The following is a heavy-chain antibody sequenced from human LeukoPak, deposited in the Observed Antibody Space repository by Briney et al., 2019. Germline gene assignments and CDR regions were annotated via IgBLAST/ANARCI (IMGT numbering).Heavy chain of an antibody. V-gene: IGHV3-23*01. Sequence: GGYLRLSCAASGFTFSSYAMSWVRQAPGKGLEWVSAISGSGGSTYYADSVKGRFTISRDNSKNTLYLQMNSLRAEDTAVYYCAKDLLLWFGESPRAFDIWGQGTMVTVSS. CDR3: AKDLLLWFGESPRAFDI. D-gene: IGHD3-10*01. CDR2: ISGSGGST. CDR1: GFTFSSYA. J-gene: IGHJ3*02.